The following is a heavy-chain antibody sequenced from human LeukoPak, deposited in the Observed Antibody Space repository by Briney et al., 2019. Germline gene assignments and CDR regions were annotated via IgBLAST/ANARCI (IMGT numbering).Heavy chain of an antibody. CDR1: GGTFSSYA. CDR3: ARDICSGGSCGYGMDV. CDR2: IIPIFGTA. J-gene: IGHJ6*02. V-gene: IGHV1-69*05. Sequence: SVKVSCKASGGTFSSYAISWVRQAPGQGLEWMGGIIPIFGTANYAQKFQGRVTITTDESTSTAYMELSSLRSDDTAVYYCARDICSGGSCGYGMDVWGQGTTVTVSS. D-gene: IGHD2-15*01.